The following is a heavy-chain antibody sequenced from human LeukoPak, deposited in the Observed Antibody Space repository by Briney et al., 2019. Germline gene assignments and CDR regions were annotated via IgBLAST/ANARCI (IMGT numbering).Heavy chain of an antibody. CDR3: ARGAYYYDILSGYYY. D-gene: IGHD3-9*01. J-gene: IGHJ4*02. V-gene: IGHV1-69*13. CDR1: GYTFTGYY. Sequence: SVKVSCKASGYTFTGYYMHWVRQVPGQGLEWMGGIIPIFGTANYAQKFQGRVTITADESTSTAYMELSSLRSEDTAVYYCARGAYYYDILSGYYYWGQGTLVTVSS. CDR2: IIPIFGTA.